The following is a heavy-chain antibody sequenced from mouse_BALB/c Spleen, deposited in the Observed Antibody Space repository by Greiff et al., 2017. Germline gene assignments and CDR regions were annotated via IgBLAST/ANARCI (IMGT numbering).Heavy chain of an antibody. CDR2: IYPGDGDT. J-gene: IGHJ1*01. D-gene: IGHD1-1*02. CDR1: GYTFTSYW. V-gene: IGHV1-87*01. Sequence: VQLQQSGAELARPGASVKLSCKASGYTFTSYWMQWVKQRPGQGLEWIGAIYPGDGDTRYTQKFKGKATLTADKSSSTAYMQLSSLASEDSAVYYCARSNGYWYFDVWGAGTTVTVSS. CDR3: ARSNGYWYFDV.